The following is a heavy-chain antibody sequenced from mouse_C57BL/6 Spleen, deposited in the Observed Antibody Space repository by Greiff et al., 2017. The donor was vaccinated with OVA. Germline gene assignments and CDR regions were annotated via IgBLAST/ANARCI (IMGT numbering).Heavy chain of an antibody. CDR1: GYTFTSYW. V-gene: IGHV1-59*01. CDR3: ARGRDYDYYAMDY. CDR2: IDPSDSYT. Sequence: VQLQQSGAELVRPGTSVKLSCKASGYTFTSYWMHWVKQRPGQGLEWIGVIDPSDSYTNYNQKFKGKATLTVDTSSSTAYMQLSSLTSEDSAVYYCARGRDYDYYAMDYWGQGTSVTVSS. D-gene: IGHD2-4*01. J-gene: IGHJ4*01.